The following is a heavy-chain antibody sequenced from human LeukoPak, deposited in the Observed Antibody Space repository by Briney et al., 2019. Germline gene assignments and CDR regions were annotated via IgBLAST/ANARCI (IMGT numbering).Heavy chain of an antibody. V-gene: IGHV3-30*03. J-gene: IGHJ6*02. CDR1: GFTFTIYV. Sequence: PGRSLRLSSAASGFTFTIYVMHWVPQTPGKGLESVLVISKVGSNKYYTESVKGRLTISKDNSKNTMYLQMNSLRAQDMAVYYCARDLRRIAAHQKVHTTLYYYGMDVWGQGTTVTVSS. D-gene: IGHD6-13*01. CDR3: ARDLRRIAAHQKVHTTLYYYGMDV. CDR2: ISKVGSNK.